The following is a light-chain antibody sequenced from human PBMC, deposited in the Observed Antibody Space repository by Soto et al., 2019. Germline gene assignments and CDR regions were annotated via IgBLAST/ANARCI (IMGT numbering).Light chain of an antibody. V-gene: IGKV1-27*01. CDR2: AAS. J-gene: IGKJ3*01. CDR1: QGIRNF. Sequence: DIQMTQSPSSLSASAGDRVTITCRASQGIRNFLAWYQQQPGKVPKLLIYAASNLQSGVPSWFSGSGFGTDFTLTISSLRPEDVATYYCQRYDSDPYTFGPGTKVDIK. CDR3: QRYDSDPYT.